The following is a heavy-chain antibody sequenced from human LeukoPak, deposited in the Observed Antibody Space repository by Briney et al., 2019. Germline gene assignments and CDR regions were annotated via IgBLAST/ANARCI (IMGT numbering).Heavy chain of an antibody. CDR2: INTNSGGT. CDR3: ARAYPHYYGSGSYDYCFDY. Sequence: ASVKVSCKASGYTFTGYYMHWVRQAPGQGLEWMGWINTNSGGTNYEQKFQGRVTMTRDTSISTAYMELSRLRSDDTAVYYCARAYPHYYGSGSYDYCFDYWGQGTLVTVSS. V-gene: IGHV1-2*02. CDR1: GYTFTGYY. D-gene: IGHD3-10*01. J-gene: IGHJ4*02.